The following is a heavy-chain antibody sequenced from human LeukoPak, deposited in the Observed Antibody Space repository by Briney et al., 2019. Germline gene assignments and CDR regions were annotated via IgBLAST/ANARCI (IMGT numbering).Heavy chain of an antibody. CDR3: ARDQDYDFWSGYYPVDY. V-gene: IGHV3-7*01. CDR1: GFTFSSYW. J-gene: IGHJ4*02. Sequence: PGGSLRLSCAASGFTFSSYWMSWVRQAPGKGLEWVANIKQDGSEKYYVDSVKGRFTISRDNANNSLYLQMNSLRAEDTAVYYCARDQDYDFWSGYYPVDYWGQGTLVTVSS. D-gene: IGHD3-3*01. CDR2: IKQDGSEK.